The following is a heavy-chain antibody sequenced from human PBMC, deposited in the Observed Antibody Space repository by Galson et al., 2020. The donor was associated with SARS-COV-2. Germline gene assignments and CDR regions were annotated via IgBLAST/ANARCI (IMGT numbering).Heavy chain of an antibody. CDR3: ARLGASAGPGGY. V-gene: IGHV4-39*01. D-gene: IGHD6-13*01. CDR2: IYFSGST. Sequence: ASETLSLTCSVSGDSISTTRFFWGWFRQPPGKGLEWIGTIYFSGSTYYNPYLKSRLTMSVDTSRNQFSLQLNFVTATDTAVYYCARLGASAGPGGYWGRGTLVTVSS. J-gene: IGHJ4*02. CDR1: GDSISTTRFF.